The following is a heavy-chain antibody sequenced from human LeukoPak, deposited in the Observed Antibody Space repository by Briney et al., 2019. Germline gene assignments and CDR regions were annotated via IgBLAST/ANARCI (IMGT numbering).Heavy chain of an antibody. Sequence: GGSLRLSCAASGFTFSSYWMSWVRQAPGKGLEWVSSISTSSSFLYYADSVKSRFTISRDNAKNSLYLQMNSLRAEDTAVYYCARGRALNDYWGQGTLVTVSS. V-gene: IGHV3-21*01. CDR1: GFTFSSYW. CDR3: ARGRALNDY. J-gene: IGHJ4*02. CDR2: ISTSSSFL.